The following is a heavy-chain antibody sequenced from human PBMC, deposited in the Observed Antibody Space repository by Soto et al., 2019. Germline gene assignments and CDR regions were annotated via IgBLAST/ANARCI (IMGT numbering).Heavy chain of an antibody. Sequence: EVQLLESGGNLIQPGGSLRLSCAASGFSFSSYSMSWVRQAPGKGLEWVSGMSATGGSTYYADFVKGRFLISRDTSRKTMYLQMHSLRADDTAVYYCAKSWGDTWQESAFHVWGLGTMVTVSA. D-gene: IGHD5-18*01. CDR1: GFSFSSYS. V-gene: IGHV3-23*01. CDR3: AKSWGDTWQESAFHV. J-gene: IGHJ3*01. CDR2: MSATGGST.